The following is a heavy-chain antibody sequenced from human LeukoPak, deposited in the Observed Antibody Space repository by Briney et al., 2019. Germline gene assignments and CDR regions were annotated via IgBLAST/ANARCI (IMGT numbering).Heavy chain of an antibody. V-gene: IGHV1-69*05. D-gene: IGHD2-15*01. CDR1: GGTFSSYA. CDR2: IIPIFGTA. J-gene: IGHJ4*02. CDR3: ARDCSGGSCYFSLDY. Sequence: AASVKVSCKASGGTFSSYAISWVRQAPGQGLEWMGRIIPIFGTANYAQKFQGRVTITTDESTSTAYMELSSLRSEDTAVYYCARDCSGGSCYFSLDYWGQGTLVTVS.